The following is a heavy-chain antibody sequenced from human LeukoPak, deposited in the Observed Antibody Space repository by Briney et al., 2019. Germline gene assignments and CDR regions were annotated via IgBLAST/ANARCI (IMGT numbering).Heavy chain of an antibody. CDR3: ASARAGVFDY. CDR2: INHSGST. V-gene: IGHV4-34*01. J-gene: IGHJ4*02. Sequence: SETLSLTCAVYGGSFSGYYWSWIRQPPGKGLEWIGEINHSGSTNYNPSLKSRVTISVDTSKNQFSLKLSSVTAADTAVYYCASARAGVFDYWGQGTLVTVSS. D-gene: IGHD3-10*01. CDR1: GGSFSGYY.